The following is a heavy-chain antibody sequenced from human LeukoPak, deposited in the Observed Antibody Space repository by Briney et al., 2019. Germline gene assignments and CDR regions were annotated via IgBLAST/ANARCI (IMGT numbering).Heavy chain of an antibody. CDR1: GFTFDDYA. V-gene: IGHV3-9*01. CDR2: ISWNSGSI. Sequence: GGSLRLSCAASGFTFDDYAMHWVRQAPGKGLEWVSGISWNSGSIGYADSVKGRFTISRDNAKNSLYLQMNSLGAEDTAVYYCARGYSSGWYKDYYYGMDVWGQGTTVTVSS. D-gene: IGHD6-19*01. CDR3: ARGYSSGWYKDYYYGMDV. J-gene: IGHJ6*02.